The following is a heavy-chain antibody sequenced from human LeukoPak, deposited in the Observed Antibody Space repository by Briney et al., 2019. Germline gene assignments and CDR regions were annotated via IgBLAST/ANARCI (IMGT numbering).Heavy chain of an antibody. J-gene: IGHJ6*02. V-gene: IGHV1-2*02. CDR1: GYTFTGYY. D-gene: IGHD2-2*01. Sequence: ASVKVSCKASGYTFTGYYMHWVRQAPGQGLEWMGWINPNSGGTNYAQKFQGRVTMTRDTSISTAYMELSRLRSDDTAVYYCARDLGVPAAHYYYYGMDVWGQGTTVTVSS. CDR2: INPNSGGT. CDR3: ARDLGVPAAHYYYYGMDV.